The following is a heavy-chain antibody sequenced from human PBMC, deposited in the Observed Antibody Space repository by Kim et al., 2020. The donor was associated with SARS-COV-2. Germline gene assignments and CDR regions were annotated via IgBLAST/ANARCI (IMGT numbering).Heavy chain of an antibody. CDR1: GFTFSSNN. V-gene: IGHV3-21*01. Sequence: GGSLRLSCAASGFTFSSNNLNWVRQAPGNGLEWVSSISSTGNYIYYADSVKGRFTISRDNAKNSLYLQMNSLRAEDTAVYYCARARWTPNYYFDYWGQGTLVTVSS. D-gene: IGHD2-15*01. CDR2: ISSTGNYI. CDR3: ARARWTPNYYFDY. J-gene: IGHJ4*02.